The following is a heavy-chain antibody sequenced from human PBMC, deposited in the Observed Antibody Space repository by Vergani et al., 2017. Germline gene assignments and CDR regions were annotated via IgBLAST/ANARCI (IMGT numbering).Heavy chain of an antibody. J-gene: IGHJ6*02. CDR1: GGTFSSYT. CDR2: IIPILGIP. V-gene: IGHV1-69*04. CDR3: ARDRGTRTYGLDV. Sequence: VQLVQSGAEVKKPGSSVKVSCKASGGTFSSYTVTWVRQAPGQGLEWMGRIIPILGIPNYAQKLQGRVTITADKSTNTAYMELSSLRSEDTAVYYCARDRGTRTYGLDVWGQGTTVTVSS. D-gene: IGHD3-16*01.